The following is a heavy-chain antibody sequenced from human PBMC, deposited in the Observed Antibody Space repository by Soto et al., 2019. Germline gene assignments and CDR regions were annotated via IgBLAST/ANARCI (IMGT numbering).Heavy chain of an antibody. Sequence: PGGSLRLSCAASGFTFDDYATHWVRQAPGKGLEWVSGISWNSGSIGYADSVKGRFTISRDNAKNSLYLQMNSLRAEDTALYYCAKDTGVVPAATNWFDPWGQGTLVTVSS. CDR2: ISWNSGSI. CDR1: GFTFDDYA. V-gene: IGHV3-9*01. CDR3: AKDTGVVPAATNWFDP. J-gene: IGHJ5*02. D-gene: IGHD2-2*01.